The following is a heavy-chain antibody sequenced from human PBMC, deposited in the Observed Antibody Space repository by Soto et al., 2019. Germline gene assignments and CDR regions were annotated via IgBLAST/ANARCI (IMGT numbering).Heavy chain of an antibody. CDR2: IHHSGST. V-gene: IGHV4-4*02. CDR1: GGSVTISNW. Sequence: QVQLQESGPGLVKPSGTLSLTCAVSGGSVTISNWWSWVRQTPGKGLEWIGQIHHSGSTNYNPSPTSRVTISVDKSKNQFSLEMKSVTAADTAVYYCARGGYYFYMDVWGKGTTVTVSS. D-gene: IGHD1-26*01. J-gene: IGHJ6*03. CDR3: ARGGYYFYMDV.